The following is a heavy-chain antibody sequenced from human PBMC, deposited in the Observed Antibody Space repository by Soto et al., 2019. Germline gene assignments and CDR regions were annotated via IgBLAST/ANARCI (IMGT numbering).Heavy chain of an antibody. Sequence: QVQLVESGGGVVQPGRSLRLSCAASGFPFTSYGMHWVREGPDTGLEWVAIISYDGIDKDYADSVKGRFTISRDNSKNTLYLQMNSLSPEDTALYYCVGGQYYFDYRGQGTLVIGSS. J-gene: IGHJ4*02. CDR3: VGGQYYFDY. CDR1: GFPFTSYG. D-gene: IGHD3-10*01. V-gene: IGHV3-30*03. CDR2: ISYDGIDK.